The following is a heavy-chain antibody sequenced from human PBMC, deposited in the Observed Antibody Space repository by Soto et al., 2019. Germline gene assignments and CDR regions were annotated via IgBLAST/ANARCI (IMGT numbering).Heavy chain of an antibody. Sequence: RGSLRLSCAASGFTFSSYSMNWVRQAPGKGLEWVSSISSSSSYIYYADSVKGRFTISRDNAKNSLYLQMNSLRAEDTAVYYCARARTTVTTPDYWGQGTLVTV. D-gene: IGHD4-17*01. J-gene: IGHJ4*02. CDR2: ISSSSSYI. CDR3: ARARTTVTTPDY. V-gene: IGHV3-21*01. CDR1: GFTFSSYS.